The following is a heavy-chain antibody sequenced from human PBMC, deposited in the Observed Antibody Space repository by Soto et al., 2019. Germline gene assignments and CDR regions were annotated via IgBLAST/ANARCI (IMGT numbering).Heavy chain of an antibody. CDR2: INHSGST. V-gene: IGHV4-34*01. Sequence: RTSETLSLTCAVYGGSFSGYYWSWIRQPPGKGLEWIGEINHSGSTNYNPSLKSRVTISVDTSKNQFSLKLSSVTAADTAVYYCARGRERITIFGVVIMNYNWFDPWGQGTLVTVSS. D-gene: IGHD3-3*01. J-gene: IGHJ5*02. CDR1: GGSFSGYY. CDR3: ARGRERITIFGVVIMNYNWFDP.